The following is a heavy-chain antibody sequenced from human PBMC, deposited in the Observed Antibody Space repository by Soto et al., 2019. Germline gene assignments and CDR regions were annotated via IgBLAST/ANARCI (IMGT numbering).Heavy chain of an antibody. CDR1: GYTFAMHY. CDR2: INPSDGST. J-gene: IGHJ4*02. V-gene: IGHV1-46*01. Sequence: QVQLVQSGAEVKKPGASVKISCKTSGYTFAMHYIHWVRQVPGQGLEWMGMINPSDGSTSYVQKFQGRVTMTRDTSATTVFLNMSRLTSHDTAVFYCGREDGGGGRRHDFWGQGTLLTVSS. CDR3: GREDGGGGRRHDF. D-gene: IGHD2-15*01.